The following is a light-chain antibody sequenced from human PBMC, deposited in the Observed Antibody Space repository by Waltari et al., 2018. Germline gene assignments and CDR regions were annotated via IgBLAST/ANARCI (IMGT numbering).Light chain of an antibody. CDR3: SSYTLTTTV. V-gene: IGLV2-14*03. CDR2: DVY. Sequence: QSALTQPASVSGSPGQSLTISCSGANSDVGVYTYVSWYQQHPGKAPKLLIYDVYYRPSGVSIRFSGSKSGNTSSLTISGLQPEDEADYYCSSYTLTTTVFGGGTKVTVL. CDR1: NSDVGVYTY. J-gene: IGLJ2*01.